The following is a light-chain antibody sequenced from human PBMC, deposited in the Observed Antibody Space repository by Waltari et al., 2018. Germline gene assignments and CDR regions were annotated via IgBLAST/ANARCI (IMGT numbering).Light chain of an antibody. CDR3: SSYAAYNTVI. V-gene: IGLV2-23*02. CDR1: SGAVGNSKL. J-gene: IGLJ2*01. Sequence: QSTLTQPASVSGSLGQSTTIPCIGSSGAVGNSKLVPWYQQHPGKAPKFMIYGVNKRPSGVSNRFSGSKSGNTASLTISGLQGEDEAIYFCSSYAAYNTVIFGGGTKVTVL. CDR2: GVN.